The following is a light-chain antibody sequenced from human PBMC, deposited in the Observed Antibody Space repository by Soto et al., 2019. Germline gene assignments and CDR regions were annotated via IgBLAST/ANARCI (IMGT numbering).Light chain of an antibody. Sequence: DFLMTQSPDSLAVSLGERATINCKSSQSVFYSSNSKNYLAWYQQKPGQPPKLLIYWASTRESGVPDRFSGSGSGTDFTLTISSLEPEDFAVYYCQQRSNWPPITFGQGTRLEIK. CDR3: QQRSNWPPIT. J-gene: IGKJ5*01. CDR1: QSVFYSSNSKNY. CDR2: WAS. V-gene: IGKV4-1*01.